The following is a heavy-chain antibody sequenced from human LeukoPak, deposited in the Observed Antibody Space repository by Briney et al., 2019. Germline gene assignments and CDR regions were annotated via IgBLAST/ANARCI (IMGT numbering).Heavy chain of an antibody. V-gene: IGHV3-21*01. CDR1: GFTFSSYS. Sequence: GGSLRLSCAASGFTFSSYSMNWVRQPPGKGLEWVSSISSSSSYIYYADSVKGRFTISRDNAKNSLYLQMNSLRAEDTAVYYCARAPIYYGSGSYVLDYWGQATLVTVSS. J-gene: IGHJ4*02. CDR2: ISSSSSYI. CDR3: ARAPIYYGSGSYVLDY. D-gene: IGHD3-10*01.